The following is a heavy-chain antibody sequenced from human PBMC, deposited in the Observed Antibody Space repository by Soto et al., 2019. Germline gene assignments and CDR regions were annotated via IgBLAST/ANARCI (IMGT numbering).Heavy chain of an antibody. V-gene: IGHV4-34*01. D-gene: IGHD3-3*01. CDR1: GGSFSGYY. CDR2: INHSGST. CDR3: ARVSYDFWSGYSNWFDP. Sequence: SETLSLTCAVYGGSFSGYYWSWIRQPPGKGLEWIGEINHSGSTNYNPSLKSRVTISVDTSKNQFSLKLSSVTAADTAVYYCARVSYDFWSGYSNWFDPWGQGTLVTVSS. J-gene: IGHJ5*02.